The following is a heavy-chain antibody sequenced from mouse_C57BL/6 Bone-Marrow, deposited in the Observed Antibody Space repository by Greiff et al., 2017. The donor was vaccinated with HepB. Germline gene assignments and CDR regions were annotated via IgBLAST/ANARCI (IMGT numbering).Heavy chain of an antibody. Sequence: VQLQQSGAELVRPGASVKLSCTASGFNIKDYYMHWVKQRPEQGLEWIGRIDPANGNTKYAPKFQGKATITADTSSNTAYLQLSSLTSEDTAIYYCATYYDYDLYYAMDYWGQGTSVTVSS. V-gene: IGHV14-3*01. J-gene: IGHJ4*01. D-gene: IGHD2-4*01. CDR3: ATYYDYDLYYAMDY. CDR2: IDPANGNT. CDR1: GFNIKDYY.